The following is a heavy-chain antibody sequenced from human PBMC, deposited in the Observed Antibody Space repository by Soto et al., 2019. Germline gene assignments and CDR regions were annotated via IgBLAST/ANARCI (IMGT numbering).Heavy chain of an antibody. CDR1: GYTFSTYG. V-gene: IGHV1-18*01. D-gene: IGHD3-3*01. CDR3: ARDWRGAEGFDP. Sequence: QVQLVQSGAEVKKPGASVKVPCKASGYTFSTYGFSWVRQAPGQGLEWMGWIGAYNDDTNYAQNFQGRVTMTTDTSTTTSYMELRNLRSDDTAVYFCARDWRGAEGFDPWGQGTLVTVSS. J-gene: IGHJ5*02. CDR2: IGAYNDDT.